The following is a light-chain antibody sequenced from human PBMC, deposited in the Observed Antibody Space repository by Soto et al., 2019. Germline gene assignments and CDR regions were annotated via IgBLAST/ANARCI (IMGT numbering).Light chain of an antibody. CDR1: QSVSSN. Sequence: DIVSRQSPDTGSLSPGERAILSFRASQSVSSNYLAWYQQKPGQTPKVLIYRASTRATGIPARFSGSGSETEFTLTISSLQSEDLAVYYCQQYANWPKTFGQGPKVDI. J-gene: IGKJ1*01. CDR3: QQYANWPKT. V-gene: IGKV3-15*01. CDR2: RAS.